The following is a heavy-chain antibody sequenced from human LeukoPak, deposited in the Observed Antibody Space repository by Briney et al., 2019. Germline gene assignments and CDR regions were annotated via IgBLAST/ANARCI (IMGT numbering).Heavy chain of an antibody. D-gene: IGHD3-10*01. CDR2: IKQDGSEK. J-gene: IGHJ4*02. CDR3: ARSHRSFASGSGDF. Sequence: PGGSLRLSCAAPRFTFSDYWMSWVRQAPGKGLEWVANIKQDGSEKYYVDSVKGRFTISRDNAKNSLYLQMNSLRAEDTAVYYCARSHRSFASGSGDFWGQGTLVTVSS. V-gene: IGHV3-7*05. CDR1: RFTFSDYW.